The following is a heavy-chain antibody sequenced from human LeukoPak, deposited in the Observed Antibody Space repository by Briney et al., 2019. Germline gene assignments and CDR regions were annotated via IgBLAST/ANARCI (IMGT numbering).Heavy chain of an antibody. CDR2: ISSSGSTI. CDR1: GFTFSSYE. J-gene: IGHJ4*02. V-gene: IGHV3-48*03. CDR3: ARSTPKLPGYYFDY. Sequence: GGSLRLSCAASGFTFSSYEMNWVRQAPGKGLEWASYISSSGSTIYYADSVKGRFTISRDNAKNSLYLQMNSLRAEDTAVYYCARSTPKLPGYYFDYWGQGTLVTVSS. D-gene: IGHD5-24*01.